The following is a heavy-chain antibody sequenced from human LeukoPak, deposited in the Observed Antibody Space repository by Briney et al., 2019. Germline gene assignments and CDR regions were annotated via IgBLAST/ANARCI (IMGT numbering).Heavy chain of an antibody. CDR3: ARDRRGDFWSGVFDY. J-gene: IGHJ4*02. V-gene: IGHV4-31*03. CDR1: GVSISSGGYY. D-gene: IGHD3-3*01. Sequence: SETLSLTCTVSGVSISSGGYYWSWIRQHPGKGLEWIGYIYYSGSTYYNPSLKSRVTISVDTSKNQFSLKLSSVTAADTAVYYCARDRRGDFWSGVFDYWGQGTLVTVSS. CDR2: IYYSGST.